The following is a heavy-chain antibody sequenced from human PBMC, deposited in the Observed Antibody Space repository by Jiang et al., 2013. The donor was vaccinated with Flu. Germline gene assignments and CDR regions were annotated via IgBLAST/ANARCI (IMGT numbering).Heavy chain of an antibody. V-gene: IGHV1-69*04. Sequence: SSVKVSCKASGGTFSSYAISWVRQAPGQGLEWMGRIIPILGIANYAQKFQGRVTITADKSTSTAYMELSSLRSEDTAVYYCAFSWPRPPVGFQGGGMDVWGKGTTVTVSS. D-gene: IGHD1-26*01. CDR2: IIPILGIA. CDR1: GGTFSSYA. J-gene: IGHJ6*04. CDR3: AFSWPRPPVGFQGGGMDV.